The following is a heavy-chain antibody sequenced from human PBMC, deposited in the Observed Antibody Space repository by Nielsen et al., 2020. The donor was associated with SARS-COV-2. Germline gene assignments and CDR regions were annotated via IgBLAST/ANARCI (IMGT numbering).Heavy chain of an antibody. D-gene: IGHD2-2*02. CDR1: GYAFTSYY. J-gene: IGHJ3*02. Sequence: ASVKVSCKASGYAFTSYYIHWVRQAPGQGLEWMAIINPSGNNTHSAQKFQGRVTVTRDTSTSTVYMELSSLRSEDSAVYFCARAYCDSTTCYRHAFDIWGQGTLVTVSS. V-gene: IGHV1-46*01. CDR3: ARAYCDSTTCYRHAFDI. CDR2: INPSGNNT.